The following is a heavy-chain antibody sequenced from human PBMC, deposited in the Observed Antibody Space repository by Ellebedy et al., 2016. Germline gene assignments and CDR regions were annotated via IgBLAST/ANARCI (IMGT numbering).Heavy chain of an antibody. CDR1: GFSVSNNY. V-gene: IGHV3-53*01. Sequence: GGSLRLSCAASGFSVSNNYMSWVRQAAGKGLEWVSVIYDSGTTHYADSVKGRFTISRDNSKNTLYLQMNSLRAEDTAVYYCAKTIDHIVVVTAQGFDYWGQGTLVTVSS. CDR2: IYDSGTT. J-gene: IGHJ4*02. CDR3: AKTIDHIVVVTAQGFDY. D-gene: IGHD2-21*02.